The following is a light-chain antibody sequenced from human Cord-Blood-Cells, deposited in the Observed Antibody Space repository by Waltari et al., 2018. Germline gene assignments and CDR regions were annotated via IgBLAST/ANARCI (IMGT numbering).Light chain of an antibody. J-gene: IGKJ2*01. CDR3: QQSYSTPYT. V-gene: IGKV1-39*01. CDR2: AAS. Sequence: DIQMTQSPSSLSASVGDRVTITCRASQSISSYLNWYQQKPGKAPKLLIYAASSLQSGLPSRCSGSGSGTDFTLTSSSLQPEDFATYYCQQSYSTPYTFGQGTKLEIK. CDR1: QSISSY.